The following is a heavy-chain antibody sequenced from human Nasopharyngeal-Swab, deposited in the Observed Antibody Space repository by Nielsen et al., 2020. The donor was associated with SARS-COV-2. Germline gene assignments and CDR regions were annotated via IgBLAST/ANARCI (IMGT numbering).Heavy chain of an antibody. Sequence: VRQAPGKGLEWVSFISSSGSHKYYADSMKGRFTISRDNAKSSLYLQLSSLRAEDTAVYYCARVEEYYYGSGSLSGNWGQGTLVTVSS. CDR2: ISSSGSHK. J-gene: IGHJ4*02. CDR3: ARVEEYYYGSGSLSGN. V-gene: IGHV3-21*01. D-gene: IGHD3-10*01.